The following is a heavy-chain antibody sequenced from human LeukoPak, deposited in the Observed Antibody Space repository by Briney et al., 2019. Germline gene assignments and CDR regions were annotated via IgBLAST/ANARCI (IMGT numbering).Heavy chain of an antibody. J-gene: IGHJ5*02. D-gene: IGHD2-2*01. Sequence: PSETLSLTCTVSGGSISSSSYYWGWIRQPPGKGLEWIGSIYYSGSTYYNPSLKSRVTISVDTSKNQFSLKLSSVTAADTAVYYCARRRILVVPAAISDWFDPWGQGTPVTVSS. CDR2: IYYSGST. CDR3: ARRRILVVPAAISDWFDP. V-gene: IGHV4-39*01. CDR1: GGSISSSSYY.